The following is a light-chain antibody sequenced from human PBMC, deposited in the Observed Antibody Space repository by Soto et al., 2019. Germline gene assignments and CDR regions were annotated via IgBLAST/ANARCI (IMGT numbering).Light chain of an antibody. CDR1: SSDVGDYNY. CDR2: DVR. Sequence: QSALTQPASVSGSPGQSITISCTGLSSDVGDYNYVSWYQQYPGKAPKLMIYDVRYRPSWVSNRFSGSKSGNTASLTISGLQAEDEADYYCSSYTSIDTVVFGGGTQLTVL. V-gene: IGLV2-14*01. J-gene: IGLJ2*01. CDR3: SSYTSIDTVV.